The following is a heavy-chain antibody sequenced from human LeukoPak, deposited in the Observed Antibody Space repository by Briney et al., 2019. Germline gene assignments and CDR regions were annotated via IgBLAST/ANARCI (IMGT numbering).Heavy chain of an antibody. D-gene: IGHD4-17*01. CDR2: INAGNGNT. V-gene: IGHV1-3*01. Sequence: GASVKVSCKASGYTFTSYAMHWVRQAPGQRLEWTGWINAGNGNTKYSQKFQGRVTITRDTSASTAYMELSSLRSEDTAVYYCARNYGDYIGIMAPFDYWGQGTLVTVSS. CDR3: ARNYGDYIGIMAPFDY. CDR1: GYTFTSYA. J-gene: IGHJ4*02.